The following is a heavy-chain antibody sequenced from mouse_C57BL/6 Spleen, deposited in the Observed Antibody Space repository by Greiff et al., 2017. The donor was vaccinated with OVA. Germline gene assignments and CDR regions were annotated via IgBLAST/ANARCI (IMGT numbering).Heavy chain of an antibody. D-gene: IGHD1-1*01. CDR2: ISRGSSTI. V-gene: IGHV5-17*01. Sequence: VQLQQSGGGLVKPGGSLKLSCAASGFTFSDYGMHWVRQAPEKGLEWVAYISRGSSTIYYADTVTGRFTRSIDNAKNTLCRQMTCLRSDDTAIYYWARLLNSTGVPDWGQGTSVTVSS. CDR1: GFTFSDYG. J-gene: IGHJ4*01. CDR3: ARLLNSTGVPD.